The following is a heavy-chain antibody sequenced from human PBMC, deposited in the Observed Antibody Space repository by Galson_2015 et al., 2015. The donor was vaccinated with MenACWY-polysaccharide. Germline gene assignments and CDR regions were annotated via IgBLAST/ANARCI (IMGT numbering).Heavy chain of an antibody. V-gene: IGHV3-23*01. CDR3: AKEGGAIGKYPLDS. J-gene: IGHJ2*01. CDR1: GFSFSRYG. CDR2: ISYSGTSK. Sequence: SLRLSCAASGFSFSRYGMSWVRQIPGKGLEWVAGISYSGTSKYHADSVRGRFTISRDNSKNTLFLQMASLRAEDTAMYYCAKEGGAIGKYPLDSWGRGTLVTVSS. D-gene: IGHD3-9*01.